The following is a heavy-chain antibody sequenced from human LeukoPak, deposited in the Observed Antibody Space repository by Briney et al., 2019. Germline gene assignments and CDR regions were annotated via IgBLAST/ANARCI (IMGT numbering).Heavy chain of an antibody. CDR3: ARGKEDGSGSYYKDY. CDR2: INHSGST. V-gene: IGHV4-34*01. J-gene: IGHJ4*02. D-gene: IGHD3-10*01. CDR1: GGSISSGYY. Sequence: SETLSLTCTVSGGSISSGYYWSWIRQPPGKGLEWIGEINHSGSTNYNPSLKSRVTISVDTSKNQFSLKLSSVTAADTAVHYCARGKEDGSGSYYKDYWGQGTLVTVSS.